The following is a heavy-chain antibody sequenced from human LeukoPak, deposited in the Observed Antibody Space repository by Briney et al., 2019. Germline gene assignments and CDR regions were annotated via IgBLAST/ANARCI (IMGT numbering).Heavy chain of an antibody. CDR1: GGTFSSYA. CDR3: ARGRIEFGFDP. D-gene: IGHD3-10*01. CDR2: MNPNSGIT. J-gene: IGHJ5*02. V-gene: IGHV1-8*02. Sequence: ASVKVSCKASGGTFSSYAISWVRQATGQGLEWMGWMNPNSGITGYAQKFQGRVTMTRNTSISTAYMELSSLRSEDTAVYYCARGRIEFGFDPWGQGTLVTVSS.